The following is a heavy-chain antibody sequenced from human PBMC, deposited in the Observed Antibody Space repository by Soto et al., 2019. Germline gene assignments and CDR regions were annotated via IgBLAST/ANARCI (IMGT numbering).Heavy chain of an antibody. Sequence: QVQLQESGPGLVKPSETLSLTCTVSGGSITNYYCSWFRQPPGKGLEWIGYINYDGYSAYNLSLKGRGTPSMAASKTQFSLMLESVTATDTAVYYCARHGFGPLHGLVDVWGPGTTVIVSS. J-gene: IGHJ6*02. D-gene: IGHD3-10*01. CDR1: GGSITNYY. CDR2: INYDGYS. V-gene: IGHV4-59*08. CDR3: ARHGFGPLHGLVDV.